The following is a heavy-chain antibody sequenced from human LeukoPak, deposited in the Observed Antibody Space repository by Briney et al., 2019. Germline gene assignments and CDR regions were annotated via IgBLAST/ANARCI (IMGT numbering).Heavy chain of an antibody. Sequence: SGGSLRLSCAASGFTFSSYAMSWVRQAPGKGLEWVPAISGSGGSTYYADSVKGRFTISRDNSKNTLYLQMNSLRAGDTAIYYCAIYDRAPACFDYWGQGTLVTVSS. J-gene: IGHJ4*02. V-gene: IGHV3-23*01. CDR1: GFTFSSYA. CDR2: ISGSGGST. D-gene: IGHD5/OR15-5a*01. CDR3: AIYDRAPACFDY.